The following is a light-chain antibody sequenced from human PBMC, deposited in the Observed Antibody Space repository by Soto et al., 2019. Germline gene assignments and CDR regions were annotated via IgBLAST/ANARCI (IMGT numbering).Light chain of an antibody. CDR2: LNSXXSH. Sequence: QPVLTQSPSASASLGASVKLTCTLSSGHSSYAIAWHQQQPEKGPRYLMKLNSXXSHXXXXXXXXRFSGSSSGAERYLTISSLQSEXXADFYCQTWGTGIQVFGGGTKLTVL. V-gene: IGLV4-69*01. CDR3: QTWGTGIQV. J-gene: IGLJ2*01. CDR1: SGHSSYA.